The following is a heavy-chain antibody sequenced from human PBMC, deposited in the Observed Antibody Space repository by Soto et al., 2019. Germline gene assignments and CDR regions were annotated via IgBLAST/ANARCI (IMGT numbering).Heavy chain of an antibody. CDR1: GGSISSSNW. J-gene: IGHJ4*02. Sequence: QVQLQESGPGLVKPSGTLSLTCAVSGGSISSSNWWSWVRQPPGKGLEWIGEIYHSGSTNYNPSLKGRVTISVDKSNDPFALKLSSVTAADTAVYYCARVAVAGTRVDYWGQGTLVTVSS. CDR3: ARVAVAGTRVDY. D-gene: IGHD6-19*01. CDR2: IYHSGST. V-gene: IGHV4-4*02.